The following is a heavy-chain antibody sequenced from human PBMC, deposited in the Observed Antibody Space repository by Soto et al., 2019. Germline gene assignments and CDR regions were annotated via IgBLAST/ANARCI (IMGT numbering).Heavy chain of an antibody. CDR3: ARESTVTTFSSWFDP. Sequence: SETLSLTCTVSGGSISSYYWSWIRQPPGKGLEWIGYIHYSGSTNYNPSLKSRVTISVDTSKNRFSLKLSSVTAADTAVYHCARESTVTTFSSWFDPWGQGTLVTVSS. CDR2: IHYSGST. V-gene: IGHV4-59*01. J-gene: IGHJ5*02. CDR1: GGSISSYY. D-gene: IGHD4-17*01.